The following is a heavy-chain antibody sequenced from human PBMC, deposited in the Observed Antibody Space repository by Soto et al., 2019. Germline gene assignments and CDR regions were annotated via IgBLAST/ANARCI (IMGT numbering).Heavy chain of an antibody. CDR3: AKWGGAGSDS. V-gene: IGHV3-7*01. Sequence: PGGSLRLSCAASGFTFSSYYMSWVRHAQGKGLEWVANVNEDGGEKYYVDSVKGRFTVSRDNAKNSLYLQMNSLRAEDTAVYYCAKWGGAGSDSWGQGTLVTVSS. D-gene: IGHD1-26*01. CDR1: GFTFSSYY. CDR2: VNEDGGEK. J-gene: IGHJ4*02.